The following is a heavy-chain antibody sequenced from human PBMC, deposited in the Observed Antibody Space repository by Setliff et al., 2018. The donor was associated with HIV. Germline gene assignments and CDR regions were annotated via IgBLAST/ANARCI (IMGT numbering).Heavy chain of an antibody. J-gene: IGHJ4*02. CDR1: GGAFSEYY. Sequence: PSETLSLTCAVYGGAFSEYYWTWIRQSPGRGLEWIGEVNHKGVANYSPSLMRRATISADTSKNQFSLRLSSVTAADTALYFCTRAQIAAPRPFDYWGQGTLVTVSS. CDR2: VNHKGVA. V-gene: IGHV4-34*01. D-gene: IGHD2-21*01. CDR3: TRAQIAAPRPFDY.